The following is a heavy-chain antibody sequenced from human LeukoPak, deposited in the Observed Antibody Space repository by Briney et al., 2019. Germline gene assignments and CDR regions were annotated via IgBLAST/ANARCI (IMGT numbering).Heavy chain of an antibody. CDR1: GFTFSDYW. CDR3: ARYERWLSFNY. D-gene: IGHD5-24*01. V-gene: IGHV3-7*01. J-gene: IGHJ4*02. CDR2: IKQDGSEK. Sequence: GGSLRLSCAASGFTFSDYWMTWVRQAPGKGREWVANIKQDGSEKSYVNSVKGRFTISRDNAKNSLYLQMNSLKAEDTAVYYCARYERWLSFNYWGQGTLVTVSS.